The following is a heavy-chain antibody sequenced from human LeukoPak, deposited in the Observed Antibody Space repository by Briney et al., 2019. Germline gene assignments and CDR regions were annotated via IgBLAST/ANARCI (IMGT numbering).Heavy chain of an antibody. D-gene: IGHD6-6*01. CDR2: ISSSGSTI. CDR3: ARVSYSSSESISY. J-gene: IGHJ4*02. CDR1: GFTFSDYY. Sequence: GGSLRLSCAASGFTFSDYYMSWIRQAPGKGLEWVSYISSSGSTIYYADSVKGRFTISRDNAKNSLYLQMNSLRAEDTAVYYCARVSYSSSESISYWGQGTWSPSPQ. V-gene: IGHV3-11*01.